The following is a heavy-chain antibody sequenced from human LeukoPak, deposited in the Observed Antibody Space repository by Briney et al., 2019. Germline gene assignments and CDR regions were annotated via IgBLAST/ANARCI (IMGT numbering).Heavy chain of an antibody. D-gene: IGHD6-13*01. CDR3: AKISSTWSKYDY. V-gene: IGHV3-23*01. J-gene: IGHJ4*02. CDR1: GFTFSSYG. Sequence: QPGGTLRLSCAASGFTFSSYGMSWVRQAPGKGLEWVSAISGSGGSTYYADSVKGRFTISRDNSKNTLYLQMNSLRAEDTAVYYCAKISSTWSKYDYWGQGTLVTVSS. CDR2: ISGSGGST.